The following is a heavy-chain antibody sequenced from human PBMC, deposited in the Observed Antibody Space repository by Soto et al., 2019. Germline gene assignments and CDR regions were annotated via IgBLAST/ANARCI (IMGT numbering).Heavy chain of an antibody. CDR3: ASDTSRYCSGGSCYFAS. Sequence: QVQLVESGGGVVQPGRSLRLSCAASGFTFSSYGMHWVRQAPGKGLEWVAVIWYDGSNKYYADSVKGRFTISRDNSKNTLDLQINSLRAEDTAVYYWASDTSRYCSGGSCYFASWGQGTLVTVSS. CDR1: GFTFSSYG. CDR2: IWYDGSNK. V-gene: IGHV3-33*01. J-gene: IGHJ4*02. D-gene: IGHD2-15*01.